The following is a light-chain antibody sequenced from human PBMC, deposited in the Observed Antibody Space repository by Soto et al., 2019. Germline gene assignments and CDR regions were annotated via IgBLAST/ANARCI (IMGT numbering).Light chain of an antibody. CDR3: SSYTTSSTYV. CDR2: DVS. J-gene: IGLJ1*01. Sequence: QSVLTQPASVSGSPGQSITIPCTGTSSDVGGYNYVSWYQQHPGKAPKLIIYDVSNRPSGVSNRFSGSKSGTTASLTISGLQAEDEADYYSSSYTTSSTYVFVTRTKVTVL. V-gene: IGLV2-14*03. CDR1: SSDVGGYNY.